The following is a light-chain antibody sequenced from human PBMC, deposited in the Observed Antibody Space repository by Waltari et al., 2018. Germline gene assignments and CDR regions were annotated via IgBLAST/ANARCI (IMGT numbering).Light chain of an antibody. J-gene: IGLJ3*02. Sequence: SALTQPRTVSGSPGHSVTISCTCTSGDFGGYVYVSWYQQYPCTAPKLIIYDVIYRPSGVTNRFSGSKTGNTASLTISGLQAEDEDNYYCCTYTSASTLGVFGGGTKLTVL. CDR3: CTYTSASTLGV. V-gene: IGLV2-14*03. CDR2: DVI. CDR1: SGDFGGYVY.